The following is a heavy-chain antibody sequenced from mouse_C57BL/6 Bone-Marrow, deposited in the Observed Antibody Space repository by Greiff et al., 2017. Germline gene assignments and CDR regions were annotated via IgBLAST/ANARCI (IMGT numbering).Heavy chain of an antibody. CDR1: GFTFSDYG. V-gene: IGHV5-17*01. Sequence: EVQLVESGGGLVKPGGSLILSCAASGFTFSDYGMHWVRQAPGKGLEWVAYISSGSSTIYYADTVKGRFTISRDNAKNTLFLQMTSLRSEDTAMYYCARLYAMDYWGQGTSVTVSS. CDR3: ARLYAMDY. CDR2: ISSGSSTI. J-gene: IGHJ4*01.